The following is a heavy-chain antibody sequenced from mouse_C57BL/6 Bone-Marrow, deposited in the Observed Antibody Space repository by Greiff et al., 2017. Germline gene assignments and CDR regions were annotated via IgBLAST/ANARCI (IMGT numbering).Heavy chain of an antibody. D-gene: IGHD1-1*01. CDR3: ARRNYYGSSGYYAMDY. CDR2: IYPGSGNT. V-gene: IGHV1-76*01. Sequence: VQLVESGAELVRPGASVKLSCKASGYTFTDYYINWVKQRPGQGLEWIARIYPGSGNTYYNEKFKGKATLTAEKSSSTAYMQLSSLTSEDSAVYFCARRNYYGSSGYYAMDYWGQGTSVTVSS. CDR1: GYTFTDYY. J-gene: IGHJ4*01.